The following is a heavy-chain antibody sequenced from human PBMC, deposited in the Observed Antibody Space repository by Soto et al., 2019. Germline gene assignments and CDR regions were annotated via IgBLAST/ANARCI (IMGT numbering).Heavy chain of an antibody. J-gene: IGHJ4*02. Sequence: QVQLVESGGGVVQPGRSLRLSCAASGFTFSSYGMHWVRQAPGKGLEWVAVISYDGSNKYYADSVKGRFTISRDNSKNTLYLQMNSLRAEDTAVYYCAKTDSHYDILTGIGRNWGQGTLVTVSS. CDR1: GFTFSSYG. V-gene: IGHV3-30*18. CDR2: ISYDGSNK. CDR3: AKTDSHYDILTGIGRN. D-gene: IGHD3-9*01.